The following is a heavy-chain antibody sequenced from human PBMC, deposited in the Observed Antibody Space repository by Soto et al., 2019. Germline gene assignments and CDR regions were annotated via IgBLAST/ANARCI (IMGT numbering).Heavy chain of an antibody. CDR3: ARHPSDFWFDP. J-gene: IGHJ5*02. CDR1: GGSISSSSYF. Sequence: QLQLQESGPGLVKPSETLSLTCSVSGGSISSSSYFWVWIRQPPGKGLEWIGSISYSGSTYYNPSLKSRVTVSVDTSKNQFSLKLSSVTAADTAVYYCARHPSDFWFDPWGQGTLVTVSS. V-gene: IGHV4-39*01. CDR2: ISYSGST. D-gene: IGHD2-21*02.